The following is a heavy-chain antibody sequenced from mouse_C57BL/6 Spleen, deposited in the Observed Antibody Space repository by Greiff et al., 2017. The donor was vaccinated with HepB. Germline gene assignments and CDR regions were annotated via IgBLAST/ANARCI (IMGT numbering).Heavy chain of an antibody. Sequence: QVQLQQSGAELVMPGASVKLSCKASGYTFTSYWMHWVKQSPGQGLEWIGEIDPFDSYTNYNQKFKGKSTFTVDKSSSTASMQLSSLTSEDSAVYYCARWGLITTVVATRYYGVWGTGTTVTVSS. CDR1: GYTFTSYW. V-gene: IGHV1-69*01. CDR2: IDPFDSYT. J-gene: IGHJ1*03. D-gene: IGHD1-1*01. CDR3: ARWGLITTVVATRYYGV.